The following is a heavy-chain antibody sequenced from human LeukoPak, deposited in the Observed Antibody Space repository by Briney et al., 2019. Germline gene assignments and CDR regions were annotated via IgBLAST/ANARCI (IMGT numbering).Heavy chain of an antibody. CDR2: YSGST. D-gene: IGHD3-10*01. CDR1: GGSISSSSYY. J-gene: IGHJ4*02. CDR3: ARSSYGAGSKPYWVDY. Sequence: PSETLSLTCTVSGGSISSSSYYWAWIRQPPGKGLEYIGSYSGSTYYNPSLKSRVTISVDTSKKQFSLKLSSVTAADTAVYYCARSSYGAGSKPYWVDYWGQGTLVTVSA. V-gene: IGHV4-39*01.